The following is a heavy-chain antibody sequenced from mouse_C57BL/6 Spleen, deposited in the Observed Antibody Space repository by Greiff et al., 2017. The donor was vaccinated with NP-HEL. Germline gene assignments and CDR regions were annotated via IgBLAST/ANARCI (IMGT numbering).Heavy chain of an antibody. D-gene: IGHD1-1*01. J-gene: IGHJ1*03. V-gene: IGHV14-2*01. Sequence: EVQLQQSGAELVKPGASVKLSCTASGFNIKDYYMHWVKQRTEQGLEWIGRIDPEDGETKYDPKFQGKATITADTSSNTAYLQLISLTSEDTAVYYCASSQFITTVVDWYFDVWGTGTTVTVSS. CDR2: IDPEDGET. CDR1: GFNIKDYY. CDR3: ASSQFITTVVDWYFDV.